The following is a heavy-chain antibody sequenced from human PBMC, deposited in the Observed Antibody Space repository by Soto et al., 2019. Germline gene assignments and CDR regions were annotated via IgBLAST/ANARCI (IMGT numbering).Heavy chain of an antibody. V-gene: IGHV3-66*01. Sequence: EVQLVESGGGLVQPGGSLRLSCAASGFTVSASYVNWVRQAPGEGLERVSVVYSGGTTYYADSVRGRFTNSRDNTTSTLFLQKNSLRAADTAGYYCARGRSESSDLDSWGKGTLVTVSS. D-gene: IGHD3-10*01. CDR1: GFTVSASY. CDR2: VYSGGTT. CDR3: ARGRSESSDLDS. J-gene: IGHJ4*02.